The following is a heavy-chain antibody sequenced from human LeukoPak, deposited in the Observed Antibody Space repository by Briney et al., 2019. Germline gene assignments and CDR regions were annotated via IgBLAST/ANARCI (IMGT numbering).Heavy chain of an antibody. CDR1: GGSISGYY. V-gene: IGHV4-59*12. CDR2: IHYSGST. CDR3: ARNGRKNNVDY. D-gene: IGHD1/OR15-1a*01. Sequence: SETLSLTSTVSGGSISGYYWSWIRQPPGKGLEWIGYIHYSGSTNYNPSLKSRVTISVDTSKNQFSLKLSSVTAADTAVYYCARNGRKNNVDYWGQGTLVTVSS. J-gene: IGHJ4*02.